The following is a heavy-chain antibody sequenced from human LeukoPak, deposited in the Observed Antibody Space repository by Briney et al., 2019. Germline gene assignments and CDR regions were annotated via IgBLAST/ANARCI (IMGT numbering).Heavy chain of an antibody. CDR2: IYYSGST. V-gene: IGHV4-59*11. CDR3: ARDGYNSRFDY. Sequence: SETLSLTCTVSGGSISSHYWSWIRQPPGKGLEWIGYIYYSGSTNYNPSLKSRVTISVDTSKNQFSLKLSPVTAADTAVYYCARDGYNSRFDYWGQGTLVTVSS. D-gene: IGHD5-24*01. J-gene: IGHJ4*02. CDR1: GGSISSHY.